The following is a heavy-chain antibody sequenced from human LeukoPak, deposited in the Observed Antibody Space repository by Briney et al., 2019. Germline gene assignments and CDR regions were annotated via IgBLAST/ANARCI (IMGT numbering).Heavy chain of an antibody. V-gene: IGHV3-23*01. CDR3: AKDHQYCSSSTCYQPFDY. J-gene: IGHJ4*02. D-gene: IGHD2-2*01. Sequence: GGSLRLSCAASGFTFSSYAMSWVRQAPGKGLEWVSAISASGAYTNYADSVKGRFTISRDNSKNTLYLQMNSLRADDTAIYYCAKDHQYCSSSTCYQPFDYWGQGTLVIVSS. CDR2: ISASGAYT. CDR1: GFTFSSYA.